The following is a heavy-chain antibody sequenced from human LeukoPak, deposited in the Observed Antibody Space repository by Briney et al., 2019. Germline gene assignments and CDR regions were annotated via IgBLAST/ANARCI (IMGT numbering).Heavy chain of an antibody. V-gene: IGHV3-33*01. CDR2: IWYDGSNK. Sequence: GGSLRLSCAASGFTFSSYGMHWVRQAPGKGLEWVAVIWYDGSNKYYADSVKGRFTISRDNSKNTLYLQMNSLRAEDTAVYYCARDPNRSYPSGFDIWGQGTMVTVSS. J-gene: IGHJ3*02. CDR1: GFTFSSYG. D-gene: IGHD1-26*01. CDR3: ARDPNRSYPSGFDI.